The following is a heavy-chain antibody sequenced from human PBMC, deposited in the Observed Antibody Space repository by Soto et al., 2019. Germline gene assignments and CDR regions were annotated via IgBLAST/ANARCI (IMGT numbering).Heavy chain of an antibody. CDR1: GGSISGFF. CDR2: VAASGST. CDR3: ARGGSTHYYYGLDV. V-gene: IGHV4-4*07. J-gene: IGHJ6*02. Sequence: SETLSPTCTVSGGSISGFFWTWVRQPPGMPLEGLGHVAASGSTAYNPSLRSRLSLSLDVSKNRFSLELTSVTAADTATYFCARGGSTHYYYGLDVWGQGTTVTVSS.